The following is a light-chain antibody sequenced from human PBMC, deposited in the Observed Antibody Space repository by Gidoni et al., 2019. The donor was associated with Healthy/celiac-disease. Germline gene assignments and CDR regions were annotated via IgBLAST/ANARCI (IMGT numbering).Light chain of an antibody. CDR1: QRVSRD. V-gene: IGKV3-11*01. CDR3: QQRSNWPPFT. CDR2: DSS. Sequence: EIVLTQSPATLSLSPGDRATLSCRARQRVSRDLAWYQQKPSQAPSLLIYDSSNRATGIPARLSGSVAGTDFTLTISSLEPEDFAVYYCQQRSNWPPFTFGPGTKVDIK. J-gene: IGKJ3*01.